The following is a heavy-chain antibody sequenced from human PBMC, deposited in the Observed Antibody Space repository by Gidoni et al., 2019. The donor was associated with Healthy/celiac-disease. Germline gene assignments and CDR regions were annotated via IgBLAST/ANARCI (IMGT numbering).Heavy chain of an antibody. Sequence: QVQLQESGPGLVKPSGTLSLTCAVSGSSLSHSPWWRWVRQPPGKGLEWIGEIYHSVRTNYNPYLKSRVTISVEKSKNQFSLKLSVVTAADTAVYYCARGYCSGGSCYSVVDFDYWGQGTLVTVSS. CDR3: ARGYCSGGSCYSVVDFDY. V-gene: IGHV4-4*02. CDR1: GSSLSHSPW. D-gene: IGHD2-15*01. CDR2: IYHSVRT. J-gene: IGHJ4*02.